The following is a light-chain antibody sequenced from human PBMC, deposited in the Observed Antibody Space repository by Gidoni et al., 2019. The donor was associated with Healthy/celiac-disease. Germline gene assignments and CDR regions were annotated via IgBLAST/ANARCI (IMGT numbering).Light chain of an antibody. Sequence: DIQMTQSPSSLSASVGDRATITCRASQSISSYLNWYQQKPGKAPKLLIYAASSLQSGVPSRCSGSGSGTDFTLTISSLQPEDFATYYCQQSYSTPHFGQGTKLEIK. J-gene: IGKJ2*01. CDR2: AAS. CDR3: QQSYSTPH. V-gene: IGKV1-39*01. CDR1: QSISSY.